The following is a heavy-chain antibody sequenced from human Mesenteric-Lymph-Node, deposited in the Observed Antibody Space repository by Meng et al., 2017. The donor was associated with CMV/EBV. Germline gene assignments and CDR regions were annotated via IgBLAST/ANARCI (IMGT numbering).Heavy chain of an antibody. D-gene: IGHD3-22*01. Sequence: SETLSLTCAVYGGSFSGYYWSWTRQPPGKGLEWIGEINHSGNTNYNPSLKSRVTIPVDTSKNQFSLKLSSVTAADTAVYYCARRRHNYYDSSGYPADYWGQGTLVTVSS. CDR2: INHSGNT. CDR3: ARRRHNYYDSSGYPADY. J-gene: IGHJ4*02. CDR1: GGSFSGYY. V-gene: IGHV4-34*01.